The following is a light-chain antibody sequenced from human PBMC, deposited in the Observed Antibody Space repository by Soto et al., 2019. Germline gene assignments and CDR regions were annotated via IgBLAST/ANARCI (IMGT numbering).Light chain of an antibody. V-gene: IGKV3-15*01. CDR2: HAS. Sequence: NQSPGALSLTRKERATLSCGASQSVSNNYLAWYQQKPGQAPRLLIYHASARATGIPARFSGSGSGTEFTLTISGLQSEDFAVYYCQQYNNWTPWTFGQGTKVDI. CDR1: QSVSNN. J-gene: IGKJ1*01. CDR3: QQYNNWTPWT.